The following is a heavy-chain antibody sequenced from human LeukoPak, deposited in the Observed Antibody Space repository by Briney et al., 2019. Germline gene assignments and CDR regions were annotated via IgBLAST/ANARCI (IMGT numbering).Heavy chain of an antibody. CDR2: INPSGGST. V-gene: IGHV1-46*01. J-gene: IGHJ4*02. D-gene: IGHD6-13*01. CDR1: GYTFTSYY. CDR3: ARVGYSSSWYEGSFDY. Sequence: ASVKVSCKASGYTFTSYYMHWVRQAPGQGLEWMGIINPSGGSTSYAQKFQGRVTMTRDMSTSTVYMELSSLRSEDTAVYYCARVGYSSSWYEGSFDYWGQGTLVTVSS.